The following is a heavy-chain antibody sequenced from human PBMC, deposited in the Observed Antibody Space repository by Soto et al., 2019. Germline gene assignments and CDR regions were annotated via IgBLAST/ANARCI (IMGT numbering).Heavy chain of an antibody. D-gene: IGHD3-22*01. J-gene: IGHJ3*02. V-gene: IGHV4-30-4*01. CDR2: IYYSGST. Sequence: QVQLQESGPGLVKPSQTLSLTCTVSGGSISSGDYYWSWIRQPPGKGLEWIGYIYYSGSTYYNPSLKSRVTISVDTSKNQFSLKLSSVTAADTAVYHCARAQGGQYYYDSSGYHGAFDIWGQGTMVTVSS. CDR3: ARAQGGQYYYDSSGYHGAFDI. CDR1: GGSISSGDYY.